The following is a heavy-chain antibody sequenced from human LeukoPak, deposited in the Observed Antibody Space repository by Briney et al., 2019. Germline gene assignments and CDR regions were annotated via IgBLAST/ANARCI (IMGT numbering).Heavy chain of an antibody. CDR1: GFTFNTYE. CDR2: ISWDSDSI. J-gene: IGHJ5*02. CDR3: ARDRGSDYGPNWFDP. D-gene: IGHD4-17*01. V-gene: IGHV3-48*01. Sequence: GGSLRLSCAASGFTFNTYEMNWVRQAPGKGLEWVSGISWDSDSIYYADSVKGRFTISRDNAKNSLYLQMNSLRAEDTAVYYCARDRGSDYGPNWFDPWGQGTLVTVSS.